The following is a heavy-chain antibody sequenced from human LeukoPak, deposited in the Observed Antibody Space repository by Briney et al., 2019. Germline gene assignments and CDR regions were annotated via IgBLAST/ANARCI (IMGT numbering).Heavy chain of an antibody. D-gene: IGHD3-16*01. Sequence: GASVKVSCKASGYTCTGYYMYWVRQAPGQGVEWMGWINPNSGGTNYAQKFQGRVTMTRDTSISTAYMELSRLRSDDTAVYYCARELGAYMDVWGKGTTVTVSS. CDR3: ARELGAYMDV. J-gene: IGHJ6*03. CDR1: GYTCTGYY. V-gene: IGHV1-2*02. CDR2: INPNSGGT.